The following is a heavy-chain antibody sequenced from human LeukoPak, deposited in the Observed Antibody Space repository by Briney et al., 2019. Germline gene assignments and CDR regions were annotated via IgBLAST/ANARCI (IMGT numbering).Heavy chain of an antibody. D-gene: IGHD3-3*01. Sequence: SETLSLTCAVYGGSFSGYYWSWIRQPPGKGLEWIGEINHSGSTNYNPSLKSRVTISVDTSKNQFSLKLSSVTAADTAVYYCATRAAFWSGYSRGDYWGQGTLVTVSS. CDR1: GGSFSGYY. V-gene: IGHV4-34*01. CDR2: INHSGST. J-gene: IGHJ4*02. CDR3: ATRAAFWSGYSRGDY.